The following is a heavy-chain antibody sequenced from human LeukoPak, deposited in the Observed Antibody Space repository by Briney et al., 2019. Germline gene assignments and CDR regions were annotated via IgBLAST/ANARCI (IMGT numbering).Heavy chain of an antibody. J-gene: IGHJ1*01. CDR3: AKDDAWGRFQD. CDR2: ISPSGDIL. CDR1: GFTFSRHG. Sequence: GGSLRVSCAASGFTFSRHGMNWVRQAPGKGLEWVSGISPSGDILYYADSVKGQFTISRDNSKNMVYLQMNSLRVEDTAMYYCAKDDAWGRFQDWGQGTLVTVSS. D-gene: IGHD3-16*01. V-gene: IGHV3-23*01.